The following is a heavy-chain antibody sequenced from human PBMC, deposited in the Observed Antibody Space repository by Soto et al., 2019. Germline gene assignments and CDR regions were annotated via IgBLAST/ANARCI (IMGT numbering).Heavy chain of an antibody. Sequence: QVKLQESGPGLATPSGTLSLTCAVSGVAISSGNWWTWVRQSPQRGLEYIGEIFHDGTANYYPSFERRVAISVDTSKNQFSLKLTSVTAADTAIYFCARLVYDTCLNYMSFDFWGQGTLVTVSS. J-gene: IGHJ4*02. CDR2: IFHDGTA. D-gene: IGHD3-10*01. CDR1: GVAISSGNW. V-gene: IGHV4-4*02. CDR3: ARLVYDTCLNYMSFDF.